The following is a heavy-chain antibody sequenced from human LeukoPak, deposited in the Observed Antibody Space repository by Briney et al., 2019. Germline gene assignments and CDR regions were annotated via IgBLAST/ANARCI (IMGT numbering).Heavy chain of an antibody. Sequence: ASVKVSCKASGYTSTGYYMHWVRQAPGQGLEWMGWINPNSGGTNYAQKFQGRVTMTRDTSISTACMELSRLRSDDTAVYYCARDRGLRLGYCSSTSCYTLENWGQGTMVTVSS. J-gene: IGHJ3*01. D-gene: IGHD2-2*02. CDR2: INPNSGGT. CDR1: GYTSTGYY. CDR3: ARDRGLRLGYCSSTSCYTLEN. V-gene: IGHV1-2*02.